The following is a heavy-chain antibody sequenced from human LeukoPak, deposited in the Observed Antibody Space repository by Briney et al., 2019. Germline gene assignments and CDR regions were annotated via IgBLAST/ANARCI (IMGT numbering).Heavy chain of an antibody. Sequence: ASVKVSCKASGYTFTSYYMHWVRQAPGQGLEWMGIINPSGGSTSYAQKFQGRVTMTRDMSTSTVYMELSSLRSEDTAVYYCARDNGYSSSSENWFDPWGQGTLVTVSS. V-gene: IGHV1-46*01. CDR3: ARDNGYSSSSENWFDP. J-gene: IGHJ5*02. CDR2: INPSGGST. CDR1: GYTFTSYY. D-gene: IGHD6-6*01.